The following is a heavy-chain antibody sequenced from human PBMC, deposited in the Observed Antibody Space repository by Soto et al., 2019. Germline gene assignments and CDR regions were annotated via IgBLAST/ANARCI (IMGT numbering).Heavy chain of an antibody. CDR3: ATDHRFAARPSY. D-gene: IGHD6-6*01. CDR2: FDPEDGET. J-gene: IGHJ2*01. V-gene: IGHV1-24*01. Sequence: ELTMNWVRQAPGKGLEWMGGFDPEDGETIYAQKFQGRVTMTEDTSTDTAYMELSSLRSEDTALYYYATDHRFAARPSYCGR. CDR1: ELT.